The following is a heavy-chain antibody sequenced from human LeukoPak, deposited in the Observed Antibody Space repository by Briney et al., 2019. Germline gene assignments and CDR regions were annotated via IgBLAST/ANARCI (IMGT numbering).Heavy chain of an antibody. J-gene: IGHJ5*02. V-gene: IGHV5-10-1*01. CDR2: IDPSDSYT. Sequence: ESLRISCKGSGYSFTSYWISWVRQMPGKGLEWMGRIDPSDSYTNYSPSFQGHVTISADKSISTAYLQWSSLKASDTAIYYCARGGNWNPWWFDPWGQGTLVTVSS. CDR1: GYSFTSYW. CDR3: ARGGNWNPWWFDP. D-gene: IGHD1-1*01.